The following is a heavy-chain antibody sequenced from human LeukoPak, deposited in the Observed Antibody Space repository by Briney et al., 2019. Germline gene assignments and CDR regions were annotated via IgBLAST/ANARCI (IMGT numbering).Heavy chain of an antibody. CDR1: GFTFSSYS. D-gene: IGHD6-13*01. CDR2: ISSSSSYI. J-gene: IGHJ6*02. V-gene: IGHV3-21*04. CDR3: ARERAAAGGRYGMDV. Sequence: PGGSLRLSCAASGFTFSSYSMNWVRQAPGKGLEWVSPISSSSSYIYYADSVKGRFTISRDNAKNSLYLQMNSLRAEDTAVYYCARERAAAGGRYGMDVWGQGTAVTVSS.